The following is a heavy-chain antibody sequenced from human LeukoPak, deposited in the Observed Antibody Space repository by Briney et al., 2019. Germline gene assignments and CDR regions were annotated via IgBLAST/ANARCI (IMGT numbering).Heavy chain of an antibody. CDR2: ISSSSSYI. CDR1: GFTFSSYS. D-gene: IGHD6-19*01. V-gene: IGHV3-21*01. Sequence: EGSLRLSCAASGFTFSSYSMNWVRQAPGKGLEWVSSISSSSSYIYYADSVKGRFTISRDNAKNSLYLQMNSLRAEDTAVYYCARDSSIAVSAFDYWGQGTLATVSS. J-gene: IGHJ4*02. CDR3: ARDSSIAVSAFDY.